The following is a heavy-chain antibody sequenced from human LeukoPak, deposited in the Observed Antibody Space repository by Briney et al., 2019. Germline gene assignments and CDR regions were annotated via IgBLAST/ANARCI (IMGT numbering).Heavy chain of an antibody. Sequence: GGSLRLSCAASGFTFSSYHMNWVRQAPGKGLEWVGFIRSKAYGGTTKNAASVKGRFTISRDDSRSIAYLQMNSLKTEDTAVYYCTRRYNYDSSGYYYVRDAFDIWGQGTMVTVSS. CDR2: IRSKAYGGTT. J-gene: IGHJ3*02. V-gene: IGHV3-49*04. D-gene: IGHD3-22*01. CDR1: GFTFSSYH. CDR3: TRRYNYDSSGYYYVRDAFDI.